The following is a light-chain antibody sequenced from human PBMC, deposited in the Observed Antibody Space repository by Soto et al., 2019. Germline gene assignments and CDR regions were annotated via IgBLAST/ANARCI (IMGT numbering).Light chain of an antibody. CDR2: LGS. Sequence: DIVMTQSPLSLAVTPGEPASISCRSSQSLLHSNAFHFLDWYLQKPGQSPQLLIFLGSNRDSGVPDRFSGSGSGKDFELQISRVEAEDVGLYYCMQALQPPLTFGQGTRLEIK. CDR3: MQALQPPLT. V-gene: IGKV2-28*01. CDR1: QSLLHSNAFHF. J-gene: IGKJ5*01.